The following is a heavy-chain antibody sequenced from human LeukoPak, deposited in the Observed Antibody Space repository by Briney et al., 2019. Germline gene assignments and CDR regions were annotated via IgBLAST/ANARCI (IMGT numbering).Heavy chain of an antibody. Sequence: GGTLRLSCAASGFTVSSNYMSWVRQAPGKGLEWVSIIYSGGNTYYAGSVKGRFTISRDSSENTLYLQMNSLRAEDTAVYYCARGNYFDYWGQGTLVTVSS. V-gene: IGHV3-66*01. J-gene: IGHJ4*02. CDR3: ARGNYFDY. CDR1: GFTVSSNY. CDR2: IYSGGNT.